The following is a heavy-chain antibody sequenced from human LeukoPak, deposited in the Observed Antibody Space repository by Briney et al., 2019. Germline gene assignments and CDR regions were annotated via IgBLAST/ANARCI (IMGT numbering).Heavy chain of an antibody. D-gene: IGHD3-3*01. CDR2: IKQDRSEK. V-gene: IGHV3-7*01. Sequence: PGGSLRLSCAASGFTFSTYWMSWVRQAPGKGLEWVANIKQDRSEKYYVDSVKGRFTISRDNAKNSLYLQMNSLRAEDTAVYYCARERQNKDFWSGGDYWGQGTLVTVSS. CDR1: GFTFSTYW. CDR3: ARERQNKDFWSGGDY. J-gene: IGHJ4*02.